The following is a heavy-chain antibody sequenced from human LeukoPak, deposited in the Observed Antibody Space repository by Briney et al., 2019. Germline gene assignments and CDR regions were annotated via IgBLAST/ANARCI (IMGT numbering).Heavy chain of an antibody. CDR2: IWYGGSNK. Sequence: GGSLRLSCAASGFTFSSYGMHWVRQAPGKGLEWVAVIWYGGSNKYYADSAKGRFTISRDNSKNTLYLQMNSLRAEDTAVYYCARDGRYSGSYYADYWGQGTLVTVSS. V-gene: IGHV3-33*01. CDR3: ARDGRYSGSYYADY. CDR1: GFTFSSYG. J-gene: IGHJ4*02. D-gene: IGHD1-26*01.